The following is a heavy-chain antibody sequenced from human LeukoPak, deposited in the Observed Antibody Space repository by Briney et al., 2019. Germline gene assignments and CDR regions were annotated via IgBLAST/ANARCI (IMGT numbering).Heavy chain of an antibody. CDR1: GFTFSSYA. J-gene: IGHJ4*02. V-gene: IGHV3-64*01. CDR2: ISSNGGST. Sequence: GGSLRLSCAASGFTFSSYAMHWVRQAPGKGLEYVSAISSNGGSTYYANSVKGRLTISRDNSKNTLYLQMGSLRAEDMAVYYCARASRGGVWFPLDYWGQGTLVTVSS. D-gene: IGHD3-10*01. CDR3: ARASRGGVWFPLDY.